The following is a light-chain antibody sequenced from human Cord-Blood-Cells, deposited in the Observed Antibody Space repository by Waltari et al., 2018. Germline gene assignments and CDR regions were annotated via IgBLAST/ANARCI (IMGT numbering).Light chain of an antibody. CDR2: AAS. CDR1: KSISSY. CDR3: QQSYSTLIT. Sequence: DIQMTQSPSSLSASVGDRVTITCRASKSISSYLNWYQQKPGKAPKLLIYAASSLQSGVPSRFSGSGSGTGFTLTISSLQPEDFATYYCQQSYSTLITFGQGTRLEIK. J-gene: IGKJ5*01. V-gene: IGKV1-39*01.